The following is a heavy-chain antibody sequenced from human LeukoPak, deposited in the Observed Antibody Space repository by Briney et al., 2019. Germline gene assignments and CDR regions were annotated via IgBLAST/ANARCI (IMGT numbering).Heavy chain of an antibody. D-gene: IGHD2-15*01. V-gene: IGHV1-8*01. CDR3: ARAPRYCSGGSRYLFFDY. Sequence: GASVKVSCKASGYTFTRDDINWVRQATGQGLEWMGWMNPNSGNTGYAQKFQGRVTMTRNTSISTAYMELSSLRSEDTAVYYCARAPRYCSGGSRYLFFDYWGQGTLVTVSS. CDR2: MNPNSGNT. J-gene: IGHJ4*02. CDR1: GYTFTRDD.